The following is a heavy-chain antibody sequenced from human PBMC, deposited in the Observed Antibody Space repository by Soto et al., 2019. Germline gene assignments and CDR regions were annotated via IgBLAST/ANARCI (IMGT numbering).Heavy chain of an antibody. Sequence: XSVKVSCKASVYTFTSYAMHWVRQAPGQRLEWMGWINAGNGNTKYSQKFQGRVTITRDTSASTAYMELSSLRSEDTAVYYCARDWSIAARPDRDWFDPWGQGTLVTVS. CDR2: INAGNGNT. V-gene: IGHV1-3*01. CDR3: ARDWSIAARPDRDWFDP. J-gene: IGHJ5*02. D-gene: IGHD6-6*01. CDR1: VYTFTSYA.